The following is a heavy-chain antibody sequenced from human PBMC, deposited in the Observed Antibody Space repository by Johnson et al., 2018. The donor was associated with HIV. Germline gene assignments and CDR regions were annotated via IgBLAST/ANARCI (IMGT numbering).Heavy chain of an antibody. V-gene: IGHV3-23*04. CDR1: GFTFSNYA. D-gene: IGHD5-24*01. CDR3: AKDIYGYDAFDI. CDR2: ISGSGGSI. Sequence: VQLVESGGSLVQPGGSLRLSCAGSGFTFSNYAISWVRQAPGKGLEWVFTISGSGGSIYHADSVKGRFTISRDNSNNTLYMQMKSLKAEDTAVYYCAKDIYGYDAFDIWGQGTMVTVSS. J-gene: IGHJ3*02.